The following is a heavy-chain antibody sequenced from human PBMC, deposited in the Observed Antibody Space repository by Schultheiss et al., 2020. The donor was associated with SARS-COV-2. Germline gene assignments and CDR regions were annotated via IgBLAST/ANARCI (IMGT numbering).Heavy chain of an antibody. CDR3: ARVMRTVTTVRWFDP. D-gene: IGHD4-11*01. J-gene: IGHJ5*02. Sequence: SETLSLTCAVYGGSFSGYYWSWIRQPPGKELEWIGEINHSGSTNYNPSLKSRVTISVDTSKNQFSLKLSSVTAADTAVYYCARVMRTVTTVRWFDPWGQGTLVTVSS. V-gene: IGHV4-34*01. CDR1: GGSFSGYY. CDR2: INHSGST.